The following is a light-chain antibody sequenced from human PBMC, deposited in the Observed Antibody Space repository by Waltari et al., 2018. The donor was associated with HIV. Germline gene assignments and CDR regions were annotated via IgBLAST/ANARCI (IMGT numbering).Light chain of an antibody. CDR3: QSYDRSLNGYV. J-gene: IGLJ1*01. V-gene: IGLV1-40*01. CDR1: SSNTAAGFD. CDR2: GSG. Sequence: VLTQPPSASGAPGQTVTTFCSGTSSNTAAGFDVQGYQQLSGTAPKLLIFGSGNRPSGVPRRFSGYKSGTSPSLAISGLQLEDEGDDYCQSYDRSLNGYVFGGGTKVIVL.